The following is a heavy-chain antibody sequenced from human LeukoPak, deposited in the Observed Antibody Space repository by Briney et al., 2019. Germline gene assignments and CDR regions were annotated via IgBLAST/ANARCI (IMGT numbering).Heavy chain of an antibody. CDR3: ARLRITMVRGVLMQPSMDV. CDR1: GYTFPKYG. D-gene: IGHD3-10*01. J-gene: IGHJ6*02. Sequence: ASVKVSCKASGYTFPKYGISWVRQAPGQGLEWMGWISVYNGNTSFAQNLQDRDIVTTDTSTTTAYMELRRLKSDDTAIYYCARLRITMVRGVLMQPSMDVWGQGTTVIVSS. CDR2: ISVYNGNT. V-gene: IGHV1-18*01.